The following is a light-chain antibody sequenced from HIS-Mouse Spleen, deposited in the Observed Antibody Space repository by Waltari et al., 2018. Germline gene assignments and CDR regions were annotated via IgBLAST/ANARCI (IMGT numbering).Light chain of an antibody. Sequence: QSALTQPASVSGSPGQSITISCTGTSSDVGGYNYVPWYQQHPGKAPKLMIYHVSNRPSGVSNRFSGSKSGNTASLTISGLQAEDEADYYCSSYTSSSTEVFGGGTKLTVL. J-gene: IGLJ2*01. CDR2: HVS. CDR3: SSYTSSSTEV. CDR1: SSDVGGYNY. V-gene: IGLV2-14*03.